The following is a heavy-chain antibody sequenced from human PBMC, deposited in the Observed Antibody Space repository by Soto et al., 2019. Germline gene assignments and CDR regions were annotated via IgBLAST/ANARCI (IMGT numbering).Heavy chain of an antibody. CDR2: IYYSGST. J-gene: IGHJ6*02. CDR3: ARGVGYYYGSGSSNYYYGMDV. CDR1: GGSINSGDYY. Sequence: SETLSLSCTVSGGSINSGDYYWSWIRQPPGKGLEWIGYIYYSGSTYYNPSLKSRVTISVDTSKNQFSLKLSSVTAADTAVYYCARGVGYYYGSGSSNYYYGMDVWGQGSTVT. V-gene: IGHV4-30-4*01. D-gene: IGHD3-10*01.